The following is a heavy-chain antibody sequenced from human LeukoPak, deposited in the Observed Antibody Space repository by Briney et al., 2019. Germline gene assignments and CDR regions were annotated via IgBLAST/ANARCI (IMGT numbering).Heavy chain of an antibody. Sequence: GGSLRLSCAASGLTFSCYAMSWVRQAPGKGLECGSTMSTSGGSTYYADSVKGRFTISRDNSKNTLFLHMNSLRAEERAVYYWARAVDFWSGYPQPNWFDPWGQGTLVTVSS. D-gene: IGHD3-3*01. CDR1: GLTFSCYA. CDR3: ARAVDFWSGYPQPNWFDP. J-gene: IGHJ5*02. V-gene: IGHV3-23*01. CDR2: MSTSGGST.